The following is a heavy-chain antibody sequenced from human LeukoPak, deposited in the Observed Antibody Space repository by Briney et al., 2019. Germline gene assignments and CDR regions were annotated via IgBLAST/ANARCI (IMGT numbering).Heavy chain of an antibody. CDR3: ATPGGGELNAYYDY. Sequence: ASVKVSCKASGHALISWVRQAPGQGLEWMGWIGPYKRNANYAEKFQGRVTMTIDTSTSTAYMELRSLKPDDTAVHYCATPGGGELNAYYDYWGQGTLVTVSS. V-gene: IGHV1-18*01. CDR2: IGPYKRNA. J-gene: IGHJ4*02. CDR1: GHAL. D-gene: IGHD1-7*01.